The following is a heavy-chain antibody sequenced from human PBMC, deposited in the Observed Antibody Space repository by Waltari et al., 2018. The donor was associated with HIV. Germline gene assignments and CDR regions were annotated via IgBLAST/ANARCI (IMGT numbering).Heavy chain of an antibody. J-gene: IGHJ4*02. V-gene: IGHV3-30*03. Sequence: QVQLVESGGGVVQPGRSLRLSCAASGFPFSTYAMHWVRQAPGRGVEWVAVGSYDGSNKYYGDSVKGRFTISRDNSKNTLYLQMTSLRAEDTAVYYCARGGAGIAVAATYYWGQGILVTVSS. CDR3: ARGGAGIAVAATYY. CDR2: GSYDGSNK. D-gene: IGHD6-19*01. CDR1: GFPFSTYA.